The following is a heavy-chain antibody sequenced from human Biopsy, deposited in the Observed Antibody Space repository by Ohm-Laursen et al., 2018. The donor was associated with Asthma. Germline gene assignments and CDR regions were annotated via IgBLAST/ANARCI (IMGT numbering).Heavy chain of an antibody. J-gene: IGHJ6*02. V-gene: IGHV1-69*13. D-gene: IGHD6-19*01. CDR3: ARCQVGYSSGWSLLLKKIYYSGMDV. Sequence: EASVKVSCKAPGGTFSNFAISWGRQAPGQGLEWLGGIMTVFGTTKYAKKLHGRVTITADESTSTAYMEVTSLRSEDTAIYYCARCQVGYSSGWSLLLKKIYYSGMDVWGQGTAVTVSS. CDR1: GGTFSNFA. CDR2: IMTVFGTT.